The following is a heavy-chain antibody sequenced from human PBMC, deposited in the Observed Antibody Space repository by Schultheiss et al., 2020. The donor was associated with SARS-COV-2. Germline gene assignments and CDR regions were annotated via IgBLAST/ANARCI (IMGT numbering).Heavy chain of an antibody. J-gene: IGHJ3*02. D-gene: IGHD3-16*02. CDR3: ARGYHLADAFDI. V-gene: IGHV3-30*03. Sequence: GALRLSCAASGFTVSSNYMSWVRQAPGKGLEWVAVISYDGSNKYYADSVKGRFTISRDNSKNTLYLQMNSLRPEDMAVYYCARGYHLADAFDIWGQGTMVTVSS. CDR1: GFTVSSNY. CDR2: ISYDGSNK.